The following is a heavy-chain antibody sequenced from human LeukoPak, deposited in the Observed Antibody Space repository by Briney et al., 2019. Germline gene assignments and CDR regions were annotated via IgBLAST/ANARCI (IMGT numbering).Heavy chain of an antibody. CDR2: FDPEDVET. Sequence: GASVKVSCKVSGHTFTDLSMNWVRQAPGKGLEWMGGFDPEDVETIYAQKFQGRVTMTEDTSTATAYMELSSLRPDDTAVYYCATDFYRGRQFDYWGQGTLVTVSS. V-gene: IGHV1-24*01. D-gene: IGHD2/OR15-2a*01. CDR1: GHTFTDLS. J-gene: IGHJ4*02. CDR3: ATDFYRGRQFDY.